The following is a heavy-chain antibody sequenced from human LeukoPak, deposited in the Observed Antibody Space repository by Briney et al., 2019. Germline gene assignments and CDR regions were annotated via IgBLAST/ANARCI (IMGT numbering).Heavy chain of an antibody. CDR1: GGSISSYY. Sequence: SETLSLTCTVSGGSISSYYWSWIRQPAGKGLEWIGRIYTSGSTNYNPSLKSRVTISVDTSKNQFSLKLSSVTAADTAVYYCAITTAAWVPAAMPSIDYWGQGTLVTVSS. V-gene: IGHV4-4*07. D-gene: IGHD2-2*01. J-gene: IGHJ4*02. CDR2: IYTSGST. CDR3: AITTAAWVPAAMPSIDY.